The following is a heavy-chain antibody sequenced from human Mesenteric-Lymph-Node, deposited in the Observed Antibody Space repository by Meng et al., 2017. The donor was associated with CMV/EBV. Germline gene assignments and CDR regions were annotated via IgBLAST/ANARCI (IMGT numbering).Heavy chain of an antibody. D-gene: IGHD7-27*01. Sequence: SGYTFTSYAMKWVRQAPGQGLEWMGWINTNTGNPTYAQGFTGRFVFSLDTSVSTAYLQISSLKAEDTAVYYCARATTGDSSYYFDYWGQGTLVTVSS. J-gene: IGHJ4*02. CDR2: INTNTGNP. CDR1: GYTFTSYA. V-gene: IGHV7-4-1*02. CDR3: ARATTGDSSYYFDY.